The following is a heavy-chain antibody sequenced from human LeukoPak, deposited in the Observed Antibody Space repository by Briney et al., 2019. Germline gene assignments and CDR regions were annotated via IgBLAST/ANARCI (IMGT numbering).Heavy chain of an antibody. CDR2: IYPGDSDT. D-gene: IGHD3-9*01. Sequence: GESLRISCKGSGYSFTSYWIGWVRQMPGKGLEWMGIIYPGDSDTRYSPSFQGQVTISADKSISTAYLQWSSLKASDTAMYYRARQNTYFDILTGSINHFDYWGQGTLVTVSS. J-gene: IGHJ4*02. V-gene: IGHV5-51*01. CDR1: GYSFTSYW. CDR3: ARQNTYFDILTGSINHFDY.